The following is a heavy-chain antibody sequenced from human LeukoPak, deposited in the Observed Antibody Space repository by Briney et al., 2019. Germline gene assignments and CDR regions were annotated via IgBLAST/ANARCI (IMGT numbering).Heavy chain of an antibody. CDR1: GYTFTGYY. D-gene: IGHD6-19*01. Sequence: ASVKVSCKASGYTFTGYYMHWVRQAPGQGLEWMGWINPNSGGTNYAQKFQGRVTMTRDTSISTAYMELSRLRSDDTAVYYCARSIAVAGHEYFQHWGRGTLVTVSS. CDR3: ARSIAVAGHEYFQH. J-gene: IGHJ1*01. V-gene: IGHV1-2*02. CDR2: INPNSGGT.